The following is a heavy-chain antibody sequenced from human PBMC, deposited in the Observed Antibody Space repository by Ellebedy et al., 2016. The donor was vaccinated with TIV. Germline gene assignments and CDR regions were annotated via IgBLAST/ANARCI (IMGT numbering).Heavy chain of an antibody. V-gene: IGHV4-39*07. D-gene: IGHD5-12*01. J-gene: IGHJ4*02. CDR2: IYYRGST. Sequence: SETLSLTXSVSGGPISRSTYYWGWIRQPPGKGLEWIGSIYYRGSTYYNPSLKSRVTMSMDTYKNQFSLKLSSVAAADTAVYYCTREGYSGYAAGIDYWGQGSLVTVSS. CDR3: TREGYSGYAAGIDY. CDR1: GGPISRSTYY.